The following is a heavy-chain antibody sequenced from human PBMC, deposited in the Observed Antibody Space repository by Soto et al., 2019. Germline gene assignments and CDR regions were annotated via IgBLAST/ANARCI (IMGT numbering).Heavy chain of an antibody. CDR3: TRDRVDTAMVRAYYYYYMDV. D-gene: IGHD5-18*01. J-gene: IGHJ6*03. CDR1: GFTFRDYA. CDR2: IRSNIYDGTT. V-gene: IGHV3-49*03. Sequence: GSLRLSCLASGFTFRDYAISWFRQAPGKGLQWVSFIRSNIYDGTTEYAASVKGRFTISRDDSKTIAYLQMNSLKSEDTGVYYCTRDRVDTAMVRAYYYYYMDVWGKGTTVTVSS.